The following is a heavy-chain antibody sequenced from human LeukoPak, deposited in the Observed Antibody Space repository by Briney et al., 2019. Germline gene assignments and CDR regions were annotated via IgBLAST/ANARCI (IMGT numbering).Heavy chain of an antibody. CDR3: AKAATMIVVVPAY. Sequence: GGSLRLSCAASGFTFSSHAMSWARQAPGKGLEWVSTISGSGGSTYYADSVKGRFTISRDNSKNTLYLQMNSLRVEDTAVYYCAKAATMIVVVPAYWGQGTLVTVSS. D-gene: IGHD3-22*01. CDR1: GFTFSSHA. J-gene: IGHJ4*02. V-gene: IGHV3-23*01. CDR2: ISGSGGST.